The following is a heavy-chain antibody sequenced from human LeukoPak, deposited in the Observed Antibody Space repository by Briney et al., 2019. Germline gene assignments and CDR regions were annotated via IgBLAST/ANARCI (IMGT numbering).Heavy chain of an antibody. CDR1: GFSLNNYG. J-gene: IGHJ5*02. V-gene: IGHV3-33*01. Sequence: PGGSLRLSCVTSGFSLNNYGMHWVRQAPGKGLEWVAVLFYDGTREYYAESVRGRFAISRDTSKNTVYLQMNSVRAEDTAIYYCARGCDTSSHYTWLDPWGQGTLVTVSS. CDR2: LFYDGTRE. D-gene: IGHD3-22*01. CDR3: ARGCDTSSHYTWLDP.